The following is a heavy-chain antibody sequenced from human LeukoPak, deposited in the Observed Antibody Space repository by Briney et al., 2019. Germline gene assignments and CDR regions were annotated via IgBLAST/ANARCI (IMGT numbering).Heavy chain of an antibody. D-gene: IGHD5-24*01. V-gene: IGHV3-48*04. CDR3: ARVEMATITFDY. J-gene: IGHJ4*02. CDR2: ILTTGDTT. CDR1: GFTFSGYS. Sequence: GGSLRLSCAASGFTFSGYSMNWVRQAPGKGLEWISYILTTGDTTNYADSVKGRFTISRDNAKNSLYLQMNSLRAEDTAVYYCARVEMATITFDYWGQGTLVTVSS.